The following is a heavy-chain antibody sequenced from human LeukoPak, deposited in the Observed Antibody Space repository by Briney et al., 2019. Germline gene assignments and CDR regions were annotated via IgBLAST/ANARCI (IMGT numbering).Heavy chain of an antibody. J-gene: IGHJ6*02. CDR2: ISSSSSYI. D-gene: IGHD2-2*02. V-gene: IGHV3-21*01. Sequence: GSLRLSCAASGFTFSSYSMNWVRQAPGKGLEWVSSISSSSSYIYYADSVKGRFTISRDNAKNSLYLQMNSLRAEDTAVYYCARDEGYCSSTSCYTDYYYGMDVWGQGTTVTVSS. CDR3: ARDEGYCSSTSCYTDYYYGMDV. CDR1: GFTFSSYS.